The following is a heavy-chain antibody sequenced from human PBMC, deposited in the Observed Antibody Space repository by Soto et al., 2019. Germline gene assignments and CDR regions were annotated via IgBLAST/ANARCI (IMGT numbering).Heavy chain of an antibody. V-gene: IGHV1-18*04. J-gene: IGHJ4*02. CDR2: SGNT. CDR1: GYTFSRHG. D-gene: IGHD3-3*01. CDR3: ARGADDFSSGYYYEY. Sequence: QVQLVQSGAEVKKPGASVTVSCKASGYTFSRHGISWGRQAPGQGLEWMAWSGNTNYAQKFQGRLTLTTNTSTRTAYMELRSLRSDDTAVYYCARGADDFSSGYYYEYWGQGTLVTVSS.